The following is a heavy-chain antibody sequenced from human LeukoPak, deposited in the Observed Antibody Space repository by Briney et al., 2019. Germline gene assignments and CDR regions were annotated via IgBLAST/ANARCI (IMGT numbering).Heavy chain of an antibody. D-gene: IGHD3-22*01. V-gene: IGHV4-39*01. Sequence: SETLSLTCTVSGGSISSSSYYWGWIRQPPGKGLEWIGNIYYSGSTYYNPSLKSRVTISVDTSKNQFSLKLSSVTAADTAVYYCARREYYYDSSGVSPFDPWGQGTLVTVSS. CDR3: ARREYYYDSSGVSPFDP. CDR2: IYYSGST. CDR1: GGSISSSSYY. J-gene: IGHJ5*02.